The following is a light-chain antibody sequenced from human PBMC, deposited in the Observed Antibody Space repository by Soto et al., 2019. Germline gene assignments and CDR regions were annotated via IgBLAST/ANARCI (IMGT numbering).Light chain of an antibody. CDR2: DSS. CDR3: QQRKHWPPIT. J-gene: IGKJ5*01. CDR1: QSVDKF. Sequence: ELTQSPATLSLSPGETAPPSGTASQSVDKFLAWYQQRPGQPPRLLIFDSSNRATGVPVRFSGSGSGTVFTLTTGSLEPEDSAVYYCQQRKHWPPITFGQGTRLENK. V-gene: IGKV3-11*01.